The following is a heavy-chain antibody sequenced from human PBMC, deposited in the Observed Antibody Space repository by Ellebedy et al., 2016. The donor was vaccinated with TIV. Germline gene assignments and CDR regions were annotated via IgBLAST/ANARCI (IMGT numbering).Heavy chain of an antibody. CDR3: ARDTDFDILTGSFDF. V-gene: IGHV3-74*01. J-gene: IGHJ4*02. Sequence: GESLKISCAASGFTFSRYWMHWVRQVPGKGLVWLSRINTDGSGTSYVDSVEGRFTLSRDNAKSTLFLQMNSLRVEDTAVYYCARDTDFDILTGSFDFWGQGTLVTVSS. CDR1: GFTFSRYW. D-gene: IGHD3-9*01. CDR2: INTDGSGT.